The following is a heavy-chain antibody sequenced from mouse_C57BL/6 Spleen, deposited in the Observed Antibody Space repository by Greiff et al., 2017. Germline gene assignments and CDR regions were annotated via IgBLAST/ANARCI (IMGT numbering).Heavy chain of an antibody. CDR2: IDPSDSYT. Sequence: QVQLQQPGAELVRPGTSVKLSCKASGYTFTSYWMHWVKQRPGQGLEWIGVIDPSDSYTNYNQKFKGKATLTVDTSSSTAYMQLSSLTSEDSAVYYGARKPPDGYALGYFDYWGQGTTLTVSS. CDR3: ARKPPDGYALGYFDY. V-gene: IGHV1-59*01. D-gene: IGHD2-3*01. J-gene: IGHJ2*01. CDR1: GYTFTSYW.